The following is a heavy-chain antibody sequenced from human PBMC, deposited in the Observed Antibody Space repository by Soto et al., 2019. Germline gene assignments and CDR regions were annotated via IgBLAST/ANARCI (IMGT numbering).Heavy chain of an antibody. CDR1: GFTFNNYA. V-gene: IGHV3-33*01. Sequence: QVQVVESGGDVVQPGRSLRLSCAGSGFTFNNYAMSWVRQAPGTGLEWVAVIWYDGNTKYYTNSVKGRFTISRDNSKNTMYLQMNSLRAEDTAVYYCARGLSTDFLGQGTLVTVSS. J-gene: IGHJ4*02. CDR2: IWYDGNTK. CDR3: ARGLSTDF.